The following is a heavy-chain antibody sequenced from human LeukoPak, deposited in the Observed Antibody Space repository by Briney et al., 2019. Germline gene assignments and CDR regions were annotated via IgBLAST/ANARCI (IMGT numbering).Heavy chain of an antibody. Sequence: ASVKVSCKVSGYTLTELSMHWVRQAPGKGLEWMGGFDPEDGETIYAQKFQGRVTITEDTSTDTAYMELSSLRSEDTAVYYCATYSRGMTTVTPYYFDYWGQGTLVTVSS. V-gene: IGHV1-24*01. CDR3: ATYSRGMTTVTPYYFDY. D-gene: IGHD4-17*01. CDR2: FDPEDGET. J-gene: IGHJ4*02. CDR1: GYTLTELS.